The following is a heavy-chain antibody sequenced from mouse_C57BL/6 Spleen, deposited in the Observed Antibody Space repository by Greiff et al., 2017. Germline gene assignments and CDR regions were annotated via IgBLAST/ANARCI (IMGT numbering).Heavy chain of an antibody. J-gene: IGHJ2*01. Sequence: EVMLVESGGGLVQPGGSLSLSCAASGFTFTDYYMSWVRQPPGKALEWLGFIRNKANGYTTEYSASVKGRFTISRDNSQSILYLQMNALRAEDSATYYCARSLYGYDGYYFDYWGQGTTLTVSS. CDR1: GFTFTDYY. CDR3: ARSLYGYDGYYFDY. V-gene: IGHV7-3*01. CDR2: IRNKANGYTT. D-gene: IGHD2-2*01.